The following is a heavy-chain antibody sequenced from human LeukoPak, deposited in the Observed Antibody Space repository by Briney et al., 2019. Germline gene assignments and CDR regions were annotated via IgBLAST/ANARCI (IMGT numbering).Heavy chain of an antibody. CDR3: ARWDYYGMDV. Sequence: GGSLRLSCAASGFTLSTYAMNWVRQAPGKGLEWVSSISSSSSYIYYADSVKGRFTISRDNAKNSLYLQMNSLRAEDTAVYYCARWDYYGMDVWGQGTTVTVSS. CDR2: ISSSSSYI. CDR1: GFTLSTYA. J-gene: IGHJ6*02. V-gene: IGHV3-21*01.